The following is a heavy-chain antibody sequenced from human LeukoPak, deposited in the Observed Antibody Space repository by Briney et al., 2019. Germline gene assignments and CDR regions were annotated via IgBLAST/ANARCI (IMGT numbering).Heavy chain of an antibody. V-gene: IGHV4-4*02. Sequence: SGTLSLTCAVSGGSISSNNWWSWVRQPPGKGLEWIGEIYHSGSTNYNWSLKSRVTISVDKFKNQLSLNLSSVSAADTAVYYCARDCSSNSCHKYWGQGTLVTVSS. CDR1: GGSISSNNW. D-gene: IGHD2-2*02. CDR3: ARDCSSNSCHKY. CDR2: IYHSGST. J-gene: IGHJ4*02.